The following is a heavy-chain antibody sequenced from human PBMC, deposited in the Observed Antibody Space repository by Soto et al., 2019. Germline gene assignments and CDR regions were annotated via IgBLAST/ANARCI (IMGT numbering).Heavy chain of an antibody. CDR1: GYTFTSYG. J-gene: IGHJ3*02. D-gene: IGHD3-22*01. CDR3: ARVPYDSSGYSFSAFDI. Sequence: QVQLVQSGAEVKKPGASVKVSCKASGYTFTSYGISWVRQAPGQGLEWMGWISAYNGNTNYTQKLQGRVTMTTDTSTSTAYMELRSLRSDDTAVYYCARVPYDSSGYSFSAFDIWGQGTMVTVSS. V-gene: IGHV1-18*04. CDR2: ISAYNGNT.